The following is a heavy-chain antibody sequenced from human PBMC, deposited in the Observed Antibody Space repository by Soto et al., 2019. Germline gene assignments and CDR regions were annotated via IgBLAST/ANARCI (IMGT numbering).Heavy chain of an antibody. CDR3: AKDTGRGGGSVFDY. V-gene: IGHV3-23*01. D-gene: IGHD2-15*01. J-gene: IGHJ4*02. CDR2: ISGSGADT. Sequence: PVGPLIPSCAPPGFIFSDYAMSWVRQARGKGLEWVSAISGSGADTYYTESVKGRFTISRDNFKNTLYLQMNSLRAEDTAVYYCAKDTGRGGGSVFDYWGQGTLVTVSS. CDR1: GFIFSDYA.